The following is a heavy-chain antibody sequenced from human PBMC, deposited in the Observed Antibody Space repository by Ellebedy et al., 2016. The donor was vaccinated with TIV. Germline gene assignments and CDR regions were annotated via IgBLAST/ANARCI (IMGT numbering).Heavy chain of an antibody. CDR3: TKDGLIGGADV. D-gene: IGHD2/OR15-2a*01. J-gene: IGHJ6*02. CDR2: IFCKRGTT. Sequence: SLKISXAATGLTCDDHAMHWVRQAPGKGLEVVSGIFCKRGTTGYADSVKGRFIISRDNAKNSLNLEMNSLRPEDTALYYCTKDGLIGGADVWGQGTTVTVSS. CDR1: GLTCDDHA. V-gene: IGHV3-9*01.